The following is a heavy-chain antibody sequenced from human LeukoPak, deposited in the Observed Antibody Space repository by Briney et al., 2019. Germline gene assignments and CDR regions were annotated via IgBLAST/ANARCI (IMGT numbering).Heavy chain of an antibody. CDR2: ISSSSSYI. V-gene: IGHV3-21*01. J-gene: IGHJ4*02. CDR3: ARALDDYGAN. CDR1: GFTFRSYS. Sequence: GGSLRLSCAASGFTFRSYSMNWVRQAPGKGLEWVSSISSSSSYIYYADSVKGRFTISRDNAKNSLYLQMNSLRAEDTAVYCCARALDDYGANWGQGTLVTVSS. D-gene: IGHD4-17*01.